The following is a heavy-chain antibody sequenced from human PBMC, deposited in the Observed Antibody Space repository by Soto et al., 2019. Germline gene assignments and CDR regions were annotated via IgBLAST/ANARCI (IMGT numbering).Heavy chain of an antibody. CDR1: GGTISSYA. CDR3: ALEAGRRTGDFDY. V-gene: IGHV1-69*13. Sequence: GAPVEVSCKACGGTISSYARSWVRQVPGQGLEWMGGIIPIFGTANYAQKFQGRVTSTADESTSTAYMELSSLRSEDTAVYYCALEAGRRTGDFDYWGQGSLVPVSS. D-gene: IGHD1-1*01. CDR2: IIPIFGTA. J-gene: IGHJ4*02.